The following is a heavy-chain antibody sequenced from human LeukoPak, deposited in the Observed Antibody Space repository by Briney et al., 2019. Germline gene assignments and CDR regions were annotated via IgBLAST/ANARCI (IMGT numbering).Heavy chain of an antibody. V-gene: IGHV4-4*07. D-gene: IGHD1-14*01. CDR3: ARRTDY. J-gene: IGHJ4*02. CDR2: IYSSGST. Sequence: SETLSLTCTVSGGSMNNYYWNWIRQPAGKGLEWIGHIYSSGSTNYNPSLKSRVTMSIDTSKNQFFLKLSSVTAADTAVYYCARRTDYWGQGTVVTVSS. CDR1: GGSMNNYY.